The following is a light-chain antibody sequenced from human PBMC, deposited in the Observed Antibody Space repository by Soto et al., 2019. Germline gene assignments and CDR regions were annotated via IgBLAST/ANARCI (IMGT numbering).Light chain of an antibody. CDR2: DAT. CDR3: QQCTTRLT. CDR1: QSVGSY. V-gene: IGKV3-11*01. Sequence: EIVLTQSPATVSLSPGERATLSCRASQSVGSYLAWYQKKPGQAPRLLIYDATNRATGIPARFSGSGSGTDFTLPISTLEPDDFEVFYCQQCTTRLTFGGGPKGEIK. J-gene: IGKJ4*01.